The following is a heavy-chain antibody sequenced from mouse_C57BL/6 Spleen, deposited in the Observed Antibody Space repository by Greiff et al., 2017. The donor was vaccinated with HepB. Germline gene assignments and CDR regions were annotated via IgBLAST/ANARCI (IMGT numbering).Heavy chain of an antibody. V-gene: IGHV1-62-2*01. CDR3: ARHEGTPHYYGSSYYAMDY. CDR1: GYTFTEYT. Sequence: QVQLKESGAELVKPGASVKLSCKASGYTFTEYTIHWVKQRSGQGLEWIGWFYPGSGSIKYNEKFKDKATLTADKSSSTVYMELSRLTSEDSAVYFCARHEGTPHYYGSSYYAMDYWGQGTSVTVSS. CDR2: FYPGSGSI. D-gene: IGHD1-1*01. J-gene: IGHJ4*01.